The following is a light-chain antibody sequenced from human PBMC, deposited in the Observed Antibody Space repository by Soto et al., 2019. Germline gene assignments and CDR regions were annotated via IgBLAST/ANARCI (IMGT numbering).Light chain of an antibody. CDR2: SNN. V-gene: IGLV1-44*01. CDR1: SSNIGSNT. J-gene: IGLJ2*01. Sequence: QSVLTQPPSASGTHGQRVTISCSGSSSNIGSNTVNWYQQLPGTAPKLPLYSNNQRPSGVPDRVSGSKSGTSASLAISGLQSEDEADYYCAAWDDSLNGVVFGGGTKLTVL. CDR3: AAWDDSLNGVV.